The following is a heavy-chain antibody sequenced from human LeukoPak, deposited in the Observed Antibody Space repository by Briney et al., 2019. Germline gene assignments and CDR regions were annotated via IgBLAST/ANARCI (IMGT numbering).Heavy chain of an antibody. V-gene: IGHV1-46*01. CDR1: GYTFTSYY. Sequence: ASVKVSCKASGYTFTSYYMHWVRQAPGQGLEWMGIINPSGGSTSYAQKFQGRVTMTRDTSTSTVYMELSSLRSEDTAVYYCARVAYSSGWFAVYFDYWGQGTLVTVSS. D-gene: IGHD6-19*01. CDR2: INPSGGST. J-gene: IGHJ4*02. CDR3: ARVAYSSGWFAVYFDY.